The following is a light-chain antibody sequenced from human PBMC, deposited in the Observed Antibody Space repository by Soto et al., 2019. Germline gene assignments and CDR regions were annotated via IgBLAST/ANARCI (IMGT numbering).Light chain of an antibody. Sequence: DIQITQTPSTLSASVSQRVTITCWASQSVSNWLAWYQQKPGKAPNLLIYDVSSLESGVPSRFSGSASGTEFILTISSLQPDDFATYYCQQYDSYSWTFGQGTKVDIK. V-gene: IGKV1-5*01. J-gene: IGKJ1*01. CDR2: DVS. CDR1: QSVSNW. CDR3: QQYDSYSWT.